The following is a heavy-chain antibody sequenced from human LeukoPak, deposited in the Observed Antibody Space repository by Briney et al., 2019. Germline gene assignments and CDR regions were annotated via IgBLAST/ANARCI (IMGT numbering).Heavy chain of an antibody. CDR3: ARRDYYDNSGYYYY. CDR1: GGSISSSSYY. V-gene: IGHV4-39*01. CDR2: IYYSGTT. Sequence: SETLSLTCTVSGGSISSSSYYWGWLRQPPGKGLEWIGTIYYSGTTYYNPSLKSRVTISVDTSKNQFSLKLTSVTAADTAVYYCARRDYYDNSGYYYYWGQGTLVTVSS. J-gene: IGHJ4*02. D-gene: IGHD3-22*01.